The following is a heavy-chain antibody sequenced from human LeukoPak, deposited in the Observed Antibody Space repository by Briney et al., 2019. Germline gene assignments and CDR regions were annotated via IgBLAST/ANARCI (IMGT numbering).Heavy chain of an antibody. CDR3: ASEHRYCTNGVCYSDPSDFDY. J-gene: IGHJ4*02. D-gene: IGHD2-8*01. CDR2: FDPEDGET. CDR1: GYTLTELS. Sequence: ASVTVSCKVSGYTLTELSMHWVRQAPGKGLEWMGGFDPEDGETIYAQKFQGRVTMTEDTSTDTAYMELSSLRSEDTAVYYCASEHRYCTNGVCYSDPSDFDYWGQGTLVTVSS. V-gene: IGHV1-24*01.